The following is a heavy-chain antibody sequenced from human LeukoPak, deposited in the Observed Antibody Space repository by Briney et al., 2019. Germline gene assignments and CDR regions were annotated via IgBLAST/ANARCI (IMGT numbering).Heavy chain of an antibody. D-gene: IGHD3-3*01. J-gene: IGHJ2*01. CDR3: AKDVRFLEWLFDL. Sequence: GGSLRLSCAASGFTVSSNYMSWVRQAPGKGLEWVSVIYSGGSTYYADSVKGLFTISRDNSKNTLYLQMNSLRAEDTAVYYCAKDVRFLEWLFDLWGRGTLVTVSS. CDR1: GFTVSSNY. CDR2: IYSGGST. V-gene: IGHV3-53*01.